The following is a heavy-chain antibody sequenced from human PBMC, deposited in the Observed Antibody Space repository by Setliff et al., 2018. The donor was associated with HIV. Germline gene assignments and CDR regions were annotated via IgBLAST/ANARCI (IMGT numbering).Heavy chain of an antibody. J-gene: IGHJ4*02. Sequence: SETLSLTCSVSSGSIGSNYYWGWVRRPPGKGLEWIGNVHFGGSTYYNPSLDSRVTIHVATSKRQFFLSLSSVTAADTAVYYCARPALGIGGGSMFDSWGQGILVTVSS. CDR2: VHFGGST. D-gene: IGHD3-3*01. V-gene: IGHV4-39*01. CDR1: SGSIGSNYY. CDR3: ARPALGIGGGSMFDS.